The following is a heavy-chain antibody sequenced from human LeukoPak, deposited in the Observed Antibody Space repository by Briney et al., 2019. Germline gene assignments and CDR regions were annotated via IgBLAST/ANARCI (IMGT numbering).Heavy chain of an antibody. CDR3: ARRWGPTAPFDY. CDR2: IYPGDSDT. CDR1: GCSITNYW. Sequence: GESLQISCKGSGCSITNYWIGWVRQLPAEGVEWMGIIYPGDSDTRYSPSFQGQVTISADKSISTAHLQWSSLKASDTAMYYCARRWGPTAPFDYWGQGILVTVSS. J-gene: IGHJ4*02. V-gene: IGHV5-51*01. D-gene: IGHD1-26*01.